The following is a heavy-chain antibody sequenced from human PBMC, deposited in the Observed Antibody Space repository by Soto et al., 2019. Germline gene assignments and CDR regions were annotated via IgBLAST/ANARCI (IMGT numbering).Heavy chain of an antibody. D-gene: IGHD3-10*01. Sequence: EVQLVESGGGLIQPGGSLRLSCAVSGFTVSNNYMSWVRQAPGKGLEGVSVIYSGGYTAYGDSVKGRFTISRDNSKNPLHLHLSRQEADDPAVDYCAAHPGGGGYWGQGTLVTVSS. CDR3: AAHPGGGGY. V-gene: IGHV3-53*01. CDR2: IYSGGYT. CDR1: GFTVSNNY. J-gene: IGHJ4*02.